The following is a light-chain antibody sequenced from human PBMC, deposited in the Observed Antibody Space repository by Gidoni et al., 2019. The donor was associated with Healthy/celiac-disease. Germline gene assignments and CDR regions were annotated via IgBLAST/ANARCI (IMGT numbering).Light chain of an antibody. CDR3: QVWDSSSDLGV. Sequence: ITCGGNNIGSKSVHWYQQKTGQAPVLVVYDDSDRPSGIPERFSGSNSGNTATLTISRVEAGDEADYYCQVWDSSSDLGVFGGGTKLTVL. CDR1: NIGSKS. J-gene: IGLJ2*01. CDR2: DDS. V-gene: IGLV3-21*02.